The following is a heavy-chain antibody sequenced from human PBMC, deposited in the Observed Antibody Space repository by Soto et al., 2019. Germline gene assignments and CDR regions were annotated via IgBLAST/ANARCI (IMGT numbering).Heavy chain of an antibody. CDR3: ARVVPGAEAWFGP. J-gene: IGHJ5*02. Sequence: ASVEGSCEKSRYTFSNYGISWVRQAPGQPLEWLGWISLYSDGTNYAQKFQGRVSMTTDTSTTTAYMELRSLRSDDTAVYYCARVVPGAEAWFGPWGQRHLVTVSS. CDR1: RYTFSNYG. CDR2: ISLYSDGT. D-gene: IGHD2-2*01. V-gene: IGHV1-18*01.